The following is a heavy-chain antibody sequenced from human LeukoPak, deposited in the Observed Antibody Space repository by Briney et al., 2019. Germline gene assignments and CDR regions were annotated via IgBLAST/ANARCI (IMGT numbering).Heavy chain of an antibody. D-gene: IGHD6-13*01. J-gene: IGHJ4*02. CDR2: IYHSGST. Sequence: PSETLSLTCAVSGYSISSGYYWGWIRQPPGKGLXWIGSIYHSGSTYYNPSLKSRVTISVDTSKNQFSLKLSSVTAADTAVYYCARAESYSSSWFDYWGQGTLVTVSS. V-gene: IGHV4-38-2*01. CDR3: ARAESYSSSWFDY. CDR1: GYSISSGYY.